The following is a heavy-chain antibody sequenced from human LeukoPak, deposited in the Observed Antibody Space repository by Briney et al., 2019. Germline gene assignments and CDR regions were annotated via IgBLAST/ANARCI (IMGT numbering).Heavy chain of an antibody. CDR3: ARRRAVLRYFDWSQRTFDY. D-gene: IGHD3-9*01. Sequence: PSETLSLTCAVYGGSFSGYYWSWIRQPPGKGLEWIGEINHSGSTNYNPSLKSRVTISVDTSKNQFSLKLSSVTAADTAVYYCARRRAVLRYFDWSQRTFDYWGQGTLVTVSS. V-gene: IGHV4-34*01. J-gene: IGHJ4*02. CDR1: GGSFSGYY. CDR2: INHSGST.